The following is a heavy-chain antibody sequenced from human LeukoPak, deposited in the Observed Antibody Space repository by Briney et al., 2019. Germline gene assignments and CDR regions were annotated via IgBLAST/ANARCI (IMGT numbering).Heavy chain of an antibody. Sequence: SETLSLTCTVSGGSISSYYWSWIRQPPGKGLEWIGYIYYSGSTNYNPSLKSRVTISVDTSKNQFSLKLSSVTAADTAVYYCARGDIWFGEFDYWGQGTLVTVSS. D-gene: IGHD3-10*01. V-gene: IGHV4-59*01. J-gene: IGHJ4*02. CDR1: GGSISSYY. CDR3: ARGDIWFGEFDY. CDR2: IYYSGST.